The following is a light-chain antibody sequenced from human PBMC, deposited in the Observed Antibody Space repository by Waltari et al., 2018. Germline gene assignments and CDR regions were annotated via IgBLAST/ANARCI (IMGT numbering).Light chain of an antibody. V-gene: IGLV2-14*01. Sequence: QSALTQPASVSGSPGQSITISCTGTSSDVGGYNYVSWYQQHPGKAPKLMIYEVSNRPSGVSKRFSGSTSGNTAALTISGLQAEDEADYYCSSYTSSSTVVFGGGTKLTVL. CDR2: EVS. CDR3: SSYTSSSTVV. CDR1: SSDVGGYNY. J-gene: IGLJ2*01.